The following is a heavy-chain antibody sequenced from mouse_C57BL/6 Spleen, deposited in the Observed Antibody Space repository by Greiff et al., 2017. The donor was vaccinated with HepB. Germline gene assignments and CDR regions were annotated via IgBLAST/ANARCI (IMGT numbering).Heavy chain of an antibody. V-gene: IGHV5-17*01. J-gene: IGHJ3*01. CDR3: ARREGLAWFAY. CDR2: ISSGSSTI. Sequence: EVHLVESGGGLVKPGGSLKLSCAASGFTFSDYGMHWVRQAPEKGLEWVAYISSGSSTIYYADTVKGRFTISRDNAKNTLFLQMTSLRSEDTAMYYCARREGLAWFAYWGQGTLVTVSA. CDR1: GFTFSDYG.